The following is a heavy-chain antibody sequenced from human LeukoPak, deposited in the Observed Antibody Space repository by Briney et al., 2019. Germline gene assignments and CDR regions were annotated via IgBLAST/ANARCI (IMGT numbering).Heavy chain of an antibody. CDR1: GFTFSSYW. CDR3: ARGYGSSRGWY. CDR2: INSDGSST. Sequence: GGSLRLSCAASGFTFSSYWMHWVRQAPGKGLVWVSRINSDGSSTSYADSVKGRFTISRDNAKNTLYLQMNSLRAEDTAVYYCARGYGSSRGWYWGQGTLVTVSS. D-gene: IGHD6-6*01. V-gene: IGHV3-74*01. J-gene: IGHJ4*02.